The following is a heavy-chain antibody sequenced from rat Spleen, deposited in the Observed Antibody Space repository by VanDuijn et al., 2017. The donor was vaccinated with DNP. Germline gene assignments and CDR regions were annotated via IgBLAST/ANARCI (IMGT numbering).Heavy chain of an antibody. CDR3: ARHYYSGDFFDY. CDR2: VSHSDGIT. V-gene: IGHV5-25*01. J-gene: IGHJ2*01. Sequence: EVQLVESGGGLVQPGRSMKLSCAASGFSFRNYSMALVRQAPKKGLEWVAIVSHSDGITYYPDSVKGRFTISRDNAKSTLYLQMDSLRSEDTATYYCARHYYSGDFFDYWGQGIMVTVSS. D-gene: IGHD1-1*01. CDR1: GFSFRNYS.